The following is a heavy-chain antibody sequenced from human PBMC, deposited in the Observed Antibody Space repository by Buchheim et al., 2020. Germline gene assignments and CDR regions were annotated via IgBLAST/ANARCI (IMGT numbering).Heavy chain of an antibody. V-gene: IGHV3-23*01. CDR2: VSGTGGST. J-gene: IGHJ6*02. CDR3: AKDSGYNYTGLDV. Sequence: QLLESGGGLVQPGTSLRLSCEASGFPFSSYAMSWVRQAPGKGLEWVAAVSGTGGSTFYADSVKGRFTISRDNSENTFYLQMDSLRADDTAVYYCAKDSGYNYTGLDVWGQGTT. CDR1: GFPFSSYA.